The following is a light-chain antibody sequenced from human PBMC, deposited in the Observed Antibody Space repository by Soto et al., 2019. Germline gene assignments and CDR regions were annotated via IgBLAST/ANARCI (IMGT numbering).Light chain of an antibody. CDR2: AAS. Sequence: AIRVTQSPSSFSASTGDRVTITCRASQGISSYLAWYQQKPGKAPKLLIYAASTLQSGVPSRFSGSGSGTDFTLTISCLQSEDFATYYCQQYYSYPRTFGQRTKVDIK. CDR1: QGISSY. V-gene: IGKV1-8*01. CDR3: QQYYSYPRT. J-gene: IGKJ1*01.